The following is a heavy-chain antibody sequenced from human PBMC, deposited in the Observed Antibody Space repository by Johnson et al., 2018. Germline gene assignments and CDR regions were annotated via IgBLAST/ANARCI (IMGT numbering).Heavy chain of an antibody. J-gene: IGHJ1*01. Sequence: QLVQSGAEVRKPGASVKVSCKASGYTFTRYAIQWVRQAPGQRLEYMGWMNAGNGDTRYSENFQGRVTITRDTSASTAYMELSSLRSEDTAVYYCARDVGGQIGMRYLLHWGQGTLVIVSS. CDR2: MNAGNGDT. V-gene: IGHV1-3*01. CDR3: ARDVGGQIGMRYLLH. D-gene: IGHD1-1*01. CDR1: GYTFTRYA.